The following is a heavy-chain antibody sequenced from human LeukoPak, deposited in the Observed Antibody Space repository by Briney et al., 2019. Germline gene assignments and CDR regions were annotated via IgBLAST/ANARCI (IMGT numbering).Heavy chain of an antibody. J-gene: IGHJ5*02. CDR2: IRSKANSYAT. Sequence: PGGSLRLSCAASGFTFSGSAMHWVRQASGKGLEWVGRIRSKANSYATAYAASVKGRFTISRDDSKNTAYLQMNSLKTEDTAVHYCTRLADIVVVPAGTWGQGTLVTVSS. CDR1: GFTFSGSA. CDR3: TRLADIVVVPAGT. D-gene: IGHD2-2*01. V-gene: IGHV3-73*01.